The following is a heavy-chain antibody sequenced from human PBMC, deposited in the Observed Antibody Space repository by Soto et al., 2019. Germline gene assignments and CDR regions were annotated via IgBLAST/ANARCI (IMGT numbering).Heavy chain of an antibody. V-gene: IGHV4-38-2*01. J-gene: IGHJ4*02. CDR3: ERADSSSGFDY. Sequence: ETLSLTCAVSGYSISSGYYWGWIRQPPGKGLEWIGSIYHSGSTYYNPSLKSRVTISVDTSKNQFSLRLTSVTAADTAVYYCERADSSSGFDYWGQGTMVTVYS. D-gene: IGHD6-6*01. CDR1: GYSISSGYY. CDR2: IYHSGST.